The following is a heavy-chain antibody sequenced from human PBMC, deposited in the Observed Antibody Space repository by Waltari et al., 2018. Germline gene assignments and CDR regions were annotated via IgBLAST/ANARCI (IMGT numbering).Heavy chain of an antibody. CDR1: GYSISSGYY. D-gene: IGHD5-12*01. V-gene: IGHV4-38-2*01. Sequence: QVQLQESGPGLVKPSETLSLTCAVSGYSISSGYYWGWIRQPPGKGLEWIGSIYHSGSTYYNPSLKSRVTISVDTSKNQFSLKLSSVTAADTAVYYCARLSEGGYNSPHFDYWGQGTLVTVSS. J-gene: IGHJ4*02. CDR2: IYHSGST. CDR3: ARLSEGGYNSPHFDY.